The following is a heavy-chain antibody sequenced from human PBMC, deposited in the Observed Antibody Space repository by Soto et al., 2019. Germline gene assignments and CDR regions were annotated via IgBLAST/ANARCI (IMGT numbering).Heavy chain of an antibody. Sequence: SETLSLTCAVSSGSISSTNWWTWVRQPPEKGLEWIGEIYHSGSTNYNPSLKSRVTMSVDKSKNQFSLNLSAVTAADTAVYYCARVRYSSSYFDYWGQGTLVTISS. J-gene: IGHJ4*02. CDR3: ARVRYSSSYFDY. CDR2: IYHSGST. CDR1: SGSISSTNW. D-gene: IGHD6-13*01. V-gene: IGHV4-4*02.